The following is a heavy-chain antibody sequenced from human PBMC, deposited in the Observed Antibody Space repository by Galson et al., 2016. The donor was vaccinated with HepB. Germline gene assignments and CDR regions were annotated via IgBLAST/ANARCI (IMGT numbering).Heavy chain of an antibody. V-gene: IGHV3-30-3*01. CDR2: ISYDGNKQ. D-gene: IGHD5-24*01. CDR1: GFTFSTYA. CDR3: ARDGDDPSYTIDF. J-gene: IGHJ4*02. Sequence: SLRLSCAASGFTFSTYAMHWVRQAPGKGLEWVAVISYDGNKQYYAASVNGRFTIARDNSENTLYLQMHSLRAEDTAVYYCARDGDDPSYTIDFWGQGTLVSVSS.